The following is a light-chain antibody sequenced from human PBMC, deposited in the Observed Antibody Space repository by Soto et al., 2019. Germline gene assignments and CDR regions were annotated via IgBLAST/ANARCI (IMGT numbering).Light chain of an antibody. CDR3: QQYEIYPLT. J-gene: IGKJ4*01. V-gene: IGKV1-5*03. CDR2: EAS. Sequence: IQMTQSPSTLSASVGDRVTITCRASQKINTWVAWYQQRPGKAPQLLIYEASSLEPGVPSRFGGSGSGTDFTLTISSLQPDDFATYYCQQYEIYPLTFGGGTQV. CDR1: QKINTW.